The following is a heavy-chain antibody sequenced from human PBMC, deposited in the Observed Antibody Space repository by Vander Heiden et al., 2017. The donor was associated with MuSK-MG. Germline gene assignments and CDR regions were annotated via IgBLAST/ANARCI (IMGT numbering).Heavy chain of an antibody. CDR3: AMEVYARASYYYGMDV. D-gene: IGHD2-8*02. V-gene: IGHV1-69*04. Sequence: QVQLVQSGAEVKKTGSSVTVSCKATAATFSSYAISWVRQAPGQGLEWMGRIIPILGIANYAQKFQGRVTITADKSTSTAYMELSSLRSEETAVYYCAMEVYARASYYYGMDVWGQGTTVTVSS. CDR2: IIPILGIA. J-gene: IGHJ6*02. CDR1: AATFSSYA.